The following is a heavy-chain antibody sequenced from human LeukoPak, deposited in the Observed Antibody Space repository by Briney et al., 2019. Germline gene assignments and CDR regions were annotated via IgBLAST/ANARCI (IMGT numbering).Heavy chain of an antibody. CDR2: KFHDGLT. D-gene: IGHD2-2*03. CDR3: TRQGGYFSDY. V-gene: IGHV4-59*08. Sequence: PSETLSLTCTVSGFSISSYYWSWIRQPPGKGLEWIAEKFHDGLTYHNPSLRSRATISLDKSKNQFSLRLDSVTAADTAVYYCTRQGGYFSDYWGQGILVTVSS. CDR1: GFSISSYY. J-gene: IGHJ4*02.